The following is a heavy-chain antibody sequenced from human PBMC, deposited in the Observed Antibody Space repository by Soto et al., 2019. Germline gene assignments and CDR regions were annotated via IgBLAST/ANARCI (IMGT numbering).Heavy chain of an antibody. V-gene: IGHV1-18*04. CDR1: GYTFTSYG. D-gene: IGHD2-2*01. Sequence: ASVKVSCKASGYTFTSYGISWVRQAPGQGLEWMGWISSYNGNTNYAQKVQGRVTMTTDTSTSTTYMELRSLRSDDTAVYYCARGPRYCSSTSCFSGVTWFVPWGQRTLGTMSS. CDR2: ISSYNGNT. J-gene: IGHJ5*02. CDR3: ARGPRYCSSTSCFSGVTWFVP.